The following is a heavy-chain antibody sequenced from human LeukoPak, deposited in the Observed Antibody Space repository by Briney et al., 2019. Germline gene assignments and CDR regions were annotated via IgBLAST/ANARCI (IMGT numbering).Heavy chain of an antibody. CDR2: IRSQIYGGTP. CDR3: TRDQTPYY. J-gene: IGHJ4*02. CDR1: GFTFGDYA. V-gene: IGHV3-49*04. Sequence: PGGSLRLSCTGSGFTFGDYAMTWVRQAPGKGLEWVGFIRSQIYGGTPEYAASVKGRFTISRDDSEGLAYLQMNSLKTEDTAVYYCTRDQTPYYWGQGTLVTVSS.